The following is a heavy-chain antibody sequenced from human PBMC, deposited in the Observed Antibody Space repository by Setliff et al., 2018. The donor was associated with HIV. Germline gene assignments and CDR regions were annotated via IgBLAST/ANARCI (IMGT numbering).Heavy chain of an antibody. CDR2: IFPSDSDT. J-gene: IGHJ6*04. D-gene: IGHD3-10*01. Sequence: PGESLKISCRASGYTFTNYWIGWVRQIPGKGLEWVAIIFPSDSDTRYSPSFESQVTISADKSTNTAYLQWSTRKASDTATDYCTRHPLRPSISQYYYFADVWGTGTTVTVSS. CDR1: GYTFTNYW. V-gene: IGHV5-51*01. CDR3: TRHPLRPSISQYYYFADV.